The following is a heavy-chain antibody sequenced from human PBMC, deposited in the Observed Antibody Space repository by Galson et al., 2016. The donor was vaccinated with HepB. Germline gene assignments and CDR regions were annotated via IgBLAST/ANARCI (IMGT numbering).Heavy chain of an antibody. J-gene: IGHJ5*02. CDR2: INDSGNI. Sequence: SETLSLTCSVYGGSFSGYYWTWIRQPPGKGLEWIGEINDSGNIHYNPSLKSRVIISIETSNNQFSLKLNSVTATDTAVYYCARGWDIVSAPAAMGGWLDTWGQGTLVTVSS. CDR1: GGSFSGYY. CDR3: ARGWDIVSAPAAMGGWLDT. D-gene: IGHD2-2*01. V-gene: IGHV4-34*01.